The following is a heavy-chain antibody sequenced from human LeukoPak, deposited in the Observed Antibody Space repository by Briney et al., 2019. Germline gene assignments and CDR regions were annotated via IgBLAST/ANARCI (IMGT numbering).Heavy chain of an antibody. CDR1: GFTFSSYA. V-gene: IGHV3-23*01. CDR3: ARDPENYDFWSGYHSDY. CDR2: ISGSASNT. J-gene: IGHJ4*02. Sequence: GGSLRLSCAASGFTFSSYAMSWVRQAPGKGLEWVSAISGSASNTYYADSVQGRFTISRDNSKNTLFLQMNSLRAEDTAVYYCARDPENYDFWSGYHSDYWGQGTLVTVSS. D-gene: IGHD3-3*01.